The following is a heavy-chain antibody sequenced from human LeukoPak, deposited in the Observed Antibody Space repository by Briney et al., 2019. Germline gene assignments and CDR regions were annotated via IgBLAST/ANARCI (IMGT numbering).Heavy chain of an antibody. CDR3: ARHGTGTQIYCSSTSCYLSDAFDI. D-gene: IGHD2-2*01. Sequence: SETLSLTCTVPGGSISSNNYHWGWIRQPPGKGLDWIGNIYYSGSTCYNPSLKSRITISVDTSKNQFSLKLSSVTAADTAVYYCARHGTGTQIYCSSTSCYLSDAFDIWGQGTMVTVSS. CDR2: IYYSGST. J-gene: IGHJ3*02. CDR1: GGSISSNNYH. V-gene: IGHV4-39*01.